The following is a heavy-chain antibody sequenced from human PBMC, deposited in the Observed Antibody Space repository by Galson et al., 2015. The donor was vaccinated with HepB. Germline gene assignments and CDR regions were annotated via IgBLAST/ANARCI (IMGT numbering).Heavy chain of an antibody. Sequence: PVKVSCKASGYTFTSCGISWVRQASGQGPEWMGWIGRDYGHTHYGKTNYAQRYQGRVTMTTDTSTSTAYMELRSLTSDDTAVYYCARDWDCSGVRCQNRFDSWGQVTPVTVSS. CDR1: GYTFTSCG. CDR2: IGRDYGHTHYGKT. J-gene: IGHJ4*02. D-gene: IGHD2-15*01. CDR3: ARDWDCSGVRCQNRFDS. V-gene: IGHV1-18*01.